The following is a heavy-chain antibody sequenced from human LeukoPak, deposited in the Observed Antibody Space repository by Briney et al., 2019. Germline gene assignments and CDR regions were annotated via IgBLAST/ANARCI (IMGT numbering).Heavy chain of an antibody. Sequence: SGGSLRLSCAASGFSFNNYGMNWVRQAPGKGLEWVSSISSGSTYIYYADSVKGRFTISRDNAKDSLHLQMNSLRAEDTAVYYCTCGCTYGRYYMDVWGKGTTVTVSS. CDR2: ISSGSTYI. J-gene: IGHJ6*03. CDR1: GFSFNNYG. V-gene: IGHV3-21*01. CDR3: TCGCTYGRYYMDV. D-gene: IGHD2-8*01.